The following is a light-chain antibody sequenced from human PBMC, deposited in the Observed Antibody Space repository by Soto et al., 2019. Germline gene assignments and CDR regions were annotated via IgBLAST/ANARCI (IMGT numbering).Light chain of an antibody. Sequence: DIQMTQSPSSLSASIGDRVNITCRAGQSINTFLNWYQQRPGKAPKLVIYAASSLHSGVPPRFSGRGSGTEFTLTITSLQLEDFATYFCQQTYRFPLTFGGGTRVEMK. CDR3: QQTYRFPLT. CDR2: AAS. V-gene: IGKV1-39*01. CDR1: QSINTF. J-gene: IGKJ4*01.